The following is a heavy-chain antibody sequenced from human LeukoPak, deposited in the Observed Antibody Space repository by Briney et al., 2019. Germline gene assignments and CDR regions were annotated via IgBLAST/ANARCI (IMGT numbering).Heavy chain of an antibody. CDR1: GASVSTYS. CDR3: ATFRGYSGYNSGGGWFDP. D-gene: IGHD5-12*01. V-gene: IGHV4-59*02. CDR2: IYYSGST. J-gene: IGHJ5*02. Sequence: SETLSLTCTVSGASVSTYSWSWIRQPPGKGLEWIGYIYYSGSTNYNPSLKSRVTISVDTSKNQFSLNLSSVTAADTAVYYCATFRGYSGYNSGGGWFDPWRQGTLVTVSS.